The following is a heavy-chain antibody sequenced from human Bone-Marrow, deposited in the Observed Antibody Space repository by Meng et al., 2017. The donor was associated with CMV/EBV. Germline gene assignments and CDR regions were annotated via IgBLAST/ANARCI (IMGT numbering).Heavy chain of an antibody. CDR2: ISAKNGNT. CDR1: YIFNTYG. Sequence: YIFNTYGISWVRQDPGKGLEWMGWISAKNGNTNYAQSLQDRVTMTTDTSTTTVYMELRSLRSDDTAMYYCARGVRGSGSYSFDHWGQGTLVTVSS. J-gene: IGHJ4*02. CDR3: ARGVRGSGSYSFDH. D-gene: IGHD3-10*01. V-gene: IGHV1-18*01.